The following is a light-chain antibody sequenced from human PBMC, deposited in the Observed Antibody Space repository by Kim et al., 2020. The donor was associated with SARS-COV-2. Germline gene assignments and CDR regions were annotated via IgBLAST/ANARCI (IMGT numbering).Light chain of an antibody. V-gene: IGLV6-57*01. Sequence: GRAVTTSSPSSGGTIDSNYVQWFQQRPGSFPTPVIYEDDQRTSGVPDRFSGSVDSSSNSASLTISGLKTEDEADYYCQSHDDSSWVFGGGTQLTVL. CDR2: EDD. CDR1: GGTIDSNY. CDR3: QSHDDSSWV. J-gene: IGLJ3*02.